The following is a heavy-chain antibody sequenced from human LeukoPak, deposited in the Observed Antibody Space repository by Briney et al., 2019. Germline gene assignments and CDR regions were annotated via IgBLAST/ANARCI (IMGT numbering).Heavy chain of an antibody. CDR3: ARVIGDLGYCSGGSCSSNWFDP. CDR2: LSYDVSNK. D-gene: IGHD2-15*01. Sequence: VQPGRSLRLSCAASGFTFSSYGMHWVRQAPGKGLEWVAGLSYDVSNKYYADSVKGRFTISRDNSKNTLYLQMNSLRAEDTAVYYCARVIGDLGYCSGGSCSSNWFDPWGQGTLVTVSS. J-gene: IGHJ5*02. CDR1: GFTFSSYG. V-gene: IGHV3-30*03.